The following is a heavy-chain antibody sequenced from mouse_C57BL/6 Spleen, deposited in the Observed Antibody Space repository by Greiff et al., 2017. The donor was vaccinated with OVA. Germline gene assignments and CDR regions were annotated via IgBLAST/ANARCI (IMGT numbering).Heavy chain of an antibody. CDR2: IYPGSGST. Sequence: QVQLKQPGAELVKPGASVKMSCKASGYTFTSYWITWVKQRPGQGLEWIGDIYPGSGSTNYNEKFKSKATLTVDTSSSTAYMQLSSLTSEDSAVYYCARGMTYYGSSLYYAMDYWGQGTSVTVSS. CDR3: ARGMTYYGSSLYYAMDY. J-gene: IGHJ4*01. CDR1: GYTFTSYW. D-gene: IGHD1-1*01. V-gene: IGHV1-55*01.